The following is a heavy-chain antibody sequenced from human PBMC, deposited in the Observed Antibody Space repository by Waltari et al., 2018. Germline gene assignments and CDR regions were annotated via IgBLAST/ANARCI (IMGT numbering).Heavy chain of an antibody. CDR2: VIQRRCIA. J-gene: IGHJ6*02. Sequence: QVQLVQSGAEVKKPGSSVKVSCKASGGTFSSYTISWLQQAPGHGLEWMGRVIQRRCIANYAQKFKGRGTITADKSTSAAYMELSSLRSEDTAVYYCAREDTAMATTYYYYYGMDVWGQGTTVTVSS. CDR3: AREDTAMATTYYYYYGMDV. D-gene: IGHD5-18*01. V-gene: IGHV1-69*08. CDR1: GGTFSSYT.